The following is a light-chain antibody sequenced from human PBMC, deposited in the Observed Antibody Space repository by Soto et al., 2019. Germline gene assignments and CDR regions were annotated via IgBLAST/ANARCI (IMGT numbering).Light chain of an antibody. CDR1: TSNIGNAH. CDR3: GTWDTSLSAWV. CDR2: DNN. J-gene: IGLJ3*02. Sequence: QSVLTQPPSVSAAPGQKVTISCSGSTSNIGNAHVSWYPHLPGTAPKLLIYDNNRRPSGIPDRLSGSKSGTSATLGITGLQTGDEADYYCGTWDTSLSAWVFGGGTKLTVL. V-gene: IGLV1-51*01.